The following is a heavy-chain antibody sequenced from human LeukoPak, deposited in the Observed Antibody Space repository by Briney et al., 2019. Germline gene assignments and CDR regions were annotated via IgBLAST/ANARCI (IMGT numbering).Heavy chain of an antibody. CDR1: GFTFSSYG. CDR3: AKGISAAVSTTYFDY. V-gene: IGHV3-33*06. CDR2: IWYDGSNK. J-gene: IGHJ4*02. D-gene: IGHD6-13*01. Sequence: PGGSLRLSCAASGFTFSSYGMHWVRQAPGKGLEWVAVIWYDGSNKYYADSVMGRFTISRDNSRDTLYLQMNSLRAGDTAVYYRAKGISAAVSTTYFDYWGQGTLVTVSS.